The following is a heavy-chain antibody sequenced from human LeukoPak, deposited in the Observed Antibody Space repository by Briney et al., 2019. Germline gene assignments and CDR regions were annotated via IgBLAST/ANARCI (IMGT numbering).Heavy chain of an antibody. J-gene: IGHJ6*03. CDR2: INPSGGST. CDR3: ARDRRDYYYMDV. V-gene: IGHV1-46*01. Sequence: ASVKVSCKASGYTFTSYCMHWVRQAPGQGLEWMGIINPSGGSTSYAQKFQGRVTMTRDMSTSTVYMELSSLRSEDTAVYYCARDRRDYYYMDVWGKGTTVTVSS. CDR1: GYTFTSYC.